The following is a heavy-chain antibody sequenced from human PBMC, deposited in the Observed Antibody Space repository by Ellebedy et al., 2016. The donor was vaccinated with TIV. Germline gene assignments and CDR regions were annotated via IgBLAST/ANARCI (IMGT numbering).Heavy chain of an antibody. CDR2: ISSSSNI. Sequence: GGSLKISCAASGFTFNSYSMNWVRQSPGKGLEWLSYISSSSNIYYADSVKGRFTISRDNAKNSLYLQMNSLRDEDTAVYYCARDGAAYCGGDCTSPFDHWGQGTLVTVSS. J-gene: IGHJ4*02. CDR1: GFTFNSYS. V-gene: IGHV3-48*02. D-gene: IGHD2-21*02. CDR3: ARDGAAYCGGDCTSPFDH.